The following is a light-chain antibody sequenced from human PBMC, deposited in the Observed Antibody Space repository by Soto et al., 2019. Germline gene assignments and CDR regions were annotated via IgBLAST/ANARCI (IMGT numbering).Light chain of an antibody. Sequence: ENVLTQSPGTLSLSPGERATLSCRASQSVSSGYLAWYQQKPGQAPRLLIYGASSRVTGIPDRFSGSGSGTDFTLTISRLEPEDFAVYYCQQYGSSPRIFGQGTKLEIK. CDR3: QQYGSSPRI. J-gene: IGKJ2*01. V-gene: IGKV3-20*01. CDR1: QSVSSGY. CDR2: GAS.